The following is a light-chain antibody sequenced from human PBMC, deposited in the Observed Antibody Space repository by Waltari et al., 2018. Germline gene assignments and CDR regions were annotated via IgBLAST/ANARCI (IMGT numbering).Light chain of an antibody. CDR2: KAS. CDR3: QQYNSYSRT. CDR1: QSISSW. J-gene: IGKJ1*01. V-gene: IGKV1-5*03. Sequence: DIQMTHSPSTLPASVGDRVTITCRASQSISSWMAWYQQKPGKAPKLLIYKASSLESGVPSRFSGSGSGTEFTLTISSLQPDDFATYYCQQYNSYSRTFGQGTEVEIK.